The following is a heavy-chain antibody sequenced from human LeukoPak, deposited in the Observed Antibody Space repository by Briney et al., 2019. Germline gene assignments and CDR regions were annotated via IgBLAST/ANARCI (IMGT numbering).Heavy chain of an antibody. Sequence: GGSLRLSCAASGFTFINYAMSWVRQAPGKGLEWVSGISGSGVNTYYADSVKGRFTISRDNSKNTLYLQMNSLRAEDTAVYYCARESSHLVWSGYRDAFDIWGQGTMVTVSS. D-gene: IGHD3-3*01. CDR2: ISGSGVNT. CDR1: GFTFINYA. CDR3: ARESSHLVWSGYRDAFDI. J-gene: IGHJ3*02. V-gene: IGHV3-23*01.